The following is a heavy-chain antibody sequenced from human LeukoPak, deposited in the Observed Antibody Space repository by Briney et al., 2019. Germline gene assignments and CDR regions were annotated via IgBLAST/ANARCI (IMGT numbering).Heavy chain of an antibody. Sequence: SETLSLTCTVSGGSMSSYYWTWIRQPPGKGLEWIGYIYYSGSTNYNPSLKSRVTISVDTSKNQFSPKLSSVTAADTAVYYCARWYYDSSGYLFDYWGQGTLVTVSS. CDR1: GGSMSSYY. V-gene: IGHV4-59*01. J-gene: IGHJ4*02. CDR2: IYYSGST. CDR3: ARWYYDSSGYLFDY. D-gene: IGHD3-22*01.